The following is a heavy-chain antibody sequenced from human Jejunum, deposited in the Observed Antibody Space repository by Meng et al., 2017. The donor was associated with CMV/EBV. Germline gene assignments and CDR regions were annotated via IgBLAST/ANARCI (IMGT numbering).Heavy chain of an antibody. J-gene: IGHJ4*02. CDR3: ARGNLAESTSSPDYFDY. V-gene: IGHV4-30-4*08. CDR2: IYHSGGT. CDR1: SISTGDYY. D-gene: IGHD6-6*01. Sequence: SISTGDYYWSWIRQVPGRGLEWIGYIYHSGGTPYNPSLKSRVTMSVDTSKDHFSLKVSSVTAADTAMYYCARGNLAESTSSPDYFDYWGQGTLVTVSS.